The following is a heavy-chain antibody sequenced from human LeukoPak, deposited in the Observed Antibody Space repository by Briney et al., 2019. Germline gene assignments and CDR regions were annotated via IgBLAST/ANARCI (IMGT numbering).Heavy chain of an antibody. V-gene: IGHV1-8*01. CDR1: GYTFTSYD. CDR2: MNPNSGNT. Sequence: GASVKVSCKASGYTFTSYDINWVRQAIGQGLEWMGWMNPNSGNTGYAQKFQGRVTMTRNTSISTAYMELSSLRSEDTAVYYCARGNRLMVRGVTDYYYYGMDVWGQGTTVTVSS. D-gene: IGHD3-10*01. CDR3: ARGNRLMVRGVTDYYYYGMDV. J-gene: IGHJ6*02.